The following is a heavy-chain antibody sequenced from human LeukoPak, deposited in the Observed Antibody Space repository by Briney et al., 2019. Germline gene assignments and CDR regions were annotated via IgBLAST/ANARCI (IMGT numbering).Heavy chain of an antibody. V-gene: IGHV4-34*01. CDR3: ASYCSSTSCYTDY. J-gene: IGHJ4*02. CDR2: INHSGST. Sequence: SETLSLTCAVYGGSFSGYYWSWIRQPPGKGLEWIGEINHSGSTNYNPSLKSRVTISVDTSKNQFSLKLSSVTAADTAVYYCASYCSSTSCYTDYWGQGTLVTVSS. CDR1: GGSFSGYY. D-gene: IGHD2-2*02.